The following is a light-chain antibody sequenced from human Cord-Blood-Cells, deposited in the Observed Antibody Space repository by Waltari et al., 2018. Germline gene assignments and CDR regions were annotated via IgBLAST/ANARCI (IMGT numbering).Light chain of an antibody. J-gene: IGKJ4*01. V-gene: IGKV1-9*01. CDR3: QQLNSYPLT. Sequence: DIQLTQSPSFLSASVAYRVTITCRASQGISSYLAWYQQKPGKAPKLLIYAASTLQSGVPSRFSGSGSGTEFTLTISSLQPEDFATYYCQQLNSYPLTFGGGTKVEIK. CDR1: QGISSY. CDR2: AAS.